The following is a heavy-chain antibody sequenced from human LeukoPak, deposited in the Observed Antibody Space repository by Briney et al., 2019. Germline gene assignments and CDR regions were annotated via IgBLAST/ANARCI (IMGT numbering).Heavy chain of an antibody. Sequence: PSETLSLTCTVSGGSISLYYWSWIRQPPGKGLEVVGYFYDTRSPKYNPSLERRVTISVDMSRNQFSLNLTSVTAADTAVYYCARGRGSLTYWGQGTLATVSS. D-gene: IGHD3-10*01. J-gene: IGHJ4*02. CDR2: FYDTRSP. V-gene: IGHV4-59*01. CDR3: ARGRGSLTY. CDR1: GGSISLYY.